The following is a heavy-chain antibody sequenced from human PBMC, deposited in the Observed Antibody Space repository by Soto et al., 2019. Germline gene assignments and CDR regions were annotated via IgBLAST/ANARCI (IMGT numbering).Heavy chain of an antibody. V-gene: IGHV1-18*01. J-gene: IGHJ6*02. CDR3: ASSYCGGDCSVLYYYYGMDV. Sequence: ASVKVSCKASGYTFTSYGISWVRQAPGQGLEWMGWISAYNGNTKHAQKLQGRVTMTTDTSTSTAYMELRSLRSDDTAVYYCASSYCGGDCSVLYYYYGMDVWGQGTTVTVSS. D-gene: IGHD2-21*02. CDR2: ISAYNGNT. CDR1: GYTFTSYG.